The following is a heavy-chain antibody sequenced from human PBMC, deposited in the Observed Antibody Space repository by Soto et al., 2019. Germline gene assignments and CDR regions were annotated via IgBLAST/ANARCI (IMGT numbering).Heavy chain of an antibody. CDR1: GASMSIHY. J-gene: IGHJ4*02. Sequence: PSETLSLTCTVSGASMSIHYWTWLRQSPGKGLEWIGYISYSGSTYYNPSHKSRVTISADTSRNQFSLKLSAVISADTAVYYCARADPDASVGYWGQGTLVTVSS. CDR2: ISYSGST. D-gene: IGHD3-16*01. CDR3: ARADPDASVGY. V-gene: IGHV4-59*11.